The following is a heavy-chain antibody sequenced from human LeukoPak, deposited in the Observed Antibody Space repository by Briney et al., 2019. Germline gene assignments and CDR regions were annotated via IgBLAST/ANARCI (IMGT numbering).Heavy chain of an antibody. Sequence: GGSLRLSCAASGFTFSSYSMNWVRQAPGKGLEWVSAISGSGGSTYYADSVKGRFTISRDNSKNTLYLQMNSLRAEDTAVYYCAKGASKYYYDSSGYYLYYFDYWGQGTLVTVSS. V-gene: IGHV3-23*01. J-gene: IGHJ4*02. CDR3: AKGASKYYYDSSGYYLYYFDY. CDR1: GFTFSSYS. CDR2: ISGSGGST. D-gene: IGHD3-22*01.